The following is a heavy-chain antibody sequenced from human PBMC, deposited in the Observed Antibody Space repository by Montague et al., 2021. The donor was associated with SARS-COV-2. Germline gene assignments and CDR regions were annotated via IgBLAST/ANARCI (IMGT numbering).Heavy chain of an antibody. J-gene: IGHJ6*03. CDR3: ARHSGDYTIFGVVIYNMDV. D-gene: IGHD3-3*01. Sequence: SETLSLTCTVSGGSISSSSHYWGWIRQPPGKGLEWIGCIYYSGSTYYNPSLKSRVTISVDTSKNQFSLKLSSVTAADTAVFYCARHSGDYTIFGVVIYNMDVWGKGTTVTVSS. CDR1: GGSISSSSHY. V-gene: IGHV4-39*01. CDR2: IYYSGST.